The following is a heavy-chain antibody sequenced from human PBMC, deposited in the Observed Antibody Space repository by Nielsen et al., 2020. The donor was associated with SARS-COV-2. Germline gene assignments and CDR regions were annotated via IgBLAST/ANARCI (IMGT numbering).Heavy chain of an antibody. CDR2: IDWDDDK. Sequence: TLSLTCTVSGGSISSYYWSWIRQPPGKALEWLALIDWDDDKYYSTSLKTRLTISKDTSKNQVVLTMTNMDPVDTATYYCARIHLYGSGLFDYWGQGTLVTVSS. CDR3: ARIHLYGSGLFDY. J-gene: IGHJ4*02. CDR1: GGSISSYYW. V-gene: IGHV2-70*18. D-gene: IGHD3-10*01.